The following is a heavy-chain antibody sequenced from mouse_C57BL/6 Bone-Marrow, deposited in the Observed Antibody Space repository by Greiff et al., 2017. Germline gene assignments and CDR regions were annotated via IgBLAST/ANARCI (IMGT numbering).Heavy chain of an antibody. J-gene: IGHJ4*01. Sequence: QVQLQQSGAELVMPGASVKLSCKASGYTFTSYWMHWVKQRPGQGLEWIGEIDPSDSYTNYNQKFKGKSTLTVDNSSSTAYMQLSSLTSEDSAVYYCAREAYYVAMDYWGQGTSVTVSS. D-gene: IGHD1-1*01. V-gene: IGHV1-69*01. CDR3: AREAYYVAMDY. CDR1: GYTFTSYW. CDR2: IDPSDSYT.